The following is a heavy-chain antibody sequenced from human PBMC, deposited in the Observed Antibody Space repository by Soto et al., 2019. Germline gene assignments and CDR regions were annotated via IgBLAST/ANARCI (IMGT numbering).Heavy chain of an antibody. J-gene: IGHJ6*02. CDR3: ARDGAARPDQYYYYYGMDV. D-gene: IGHD6-6*01. V-gene: IGHV1-69*13. CDR2: IIPIFGTA. CDR1: GGTFSSYA. Sequence: SVKVSCKASGGTFSSYAISWVRQAPGQGLEWMGGIIPIFGTANYAQKFQGRVTITADESTSTAYMELSSLRSEDTAVYYCARDGAARPDQYYYYYGMDVWGQGTTVTVSS.